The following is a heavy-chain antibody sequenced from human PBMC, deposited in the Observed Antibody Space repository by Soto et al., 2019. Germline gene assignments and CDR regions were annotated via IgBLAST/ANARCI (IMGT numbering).Heavy chain of an antibody. D-gene: IGHD5-12*01. V-gene: IGHV1-69*12. CDR3: AREGGYSGYAAGGGFDY. J-gene: IGHJ4*02. CDR2: IIPIFGTA. Sequence: QVQLVQSGAEVKKPGSSVKVSCKASGGTFSSYAISWVRQAPGQGLEWMGGIIPIFGTANYAQKFQGRVTITADESTSXXYLELSSLRSEDTAVYYCAREGGYSGYAAGGGFDYWGQGTLVTVSS. CDR1: GGTFSSYA.